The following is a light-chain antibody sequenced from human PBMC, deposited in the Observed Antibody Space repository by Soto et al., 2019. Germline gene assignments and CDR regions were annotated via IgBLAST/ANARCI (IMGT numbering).Light chain of an antibody. CDR1: SSNIGNNY. CDR2: END. J-gene: IGLJ2*01. V-gene: IGLV1-51*02. Sequence: QAVVTQPPSVSAAPGQKVTISCSGTSSNIGNNYVSWYQQLPGTAPKVLIYENDKRPSGIPDRFSGSKSGTSATLGITGLQTGDEADYYCGTWDSSLSAVVFGGGTKLTVL. CDR3: GTWDSSLSAVV.